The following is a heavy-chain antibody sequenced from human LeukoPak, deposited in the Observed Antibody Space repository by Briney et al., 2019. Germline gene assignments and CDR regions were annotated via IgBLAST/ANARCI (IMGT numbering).Heavy chain of an antibody. Sequence: PGGPLRLSCAASGFTFSSYGMHWVRQAPGKGLEWVAFIRYDGSNKYYADSVKGRFSISRDNSRNSLYLQMNSLRVEDTAIYYCARGRPPANWGFDSWGQGTLVTVSS. J-gene: IGHJ4*02. CDR2: IRYDGSNK. D-gene: IGHD7-27*01. CDR3: ARGRPPANWGFDS. V-gene: IGHV3-30*02. CDR1: GFTFSSYG.